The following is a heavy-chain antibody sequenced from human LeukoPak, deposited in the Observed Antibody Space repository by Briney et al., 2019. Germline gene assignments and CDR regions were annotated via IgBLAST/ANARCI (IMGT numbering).Heavy chain of an antibody. CDR1: GGSISSGGYY. J-gene: IGHJ4*02. CDR3: ATAEGSLTFDY. V-gene: IGHV4-31*03. D-gene: IGHD3-10*01. Sequence: SETLSLTCTVSGGSISSGGYYWSWIRQHPGKGLEWIGYIYYSGSTYYNPSLKSRVTISVDTSKNQFSLKLSSVTAADTAVYCCATAEGSLTFDYWAREPWSPSPQ. CDR2: IYYSGST.